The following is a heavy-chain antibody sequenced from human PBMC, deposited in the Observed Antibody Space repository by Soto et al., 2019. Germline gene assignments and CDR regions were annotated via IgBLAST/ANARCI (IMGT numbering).Heavy chain of an antibody. CDR1: GDSMTTVGYY. V-gene: IGHV4-31*03. Sequence: QVQLQESAPGLVKPSQTLSLTCTVSGDSMTTVGYYWTWIRQHPGQGLEWIGLISYSGSTYYSSSLKGRVAISADTSKNQFSLKLNSVTAADTAVYYCTRGDYWGQGTLVTVSS. CDR3: TRGDY. J-gene: IGHJ4*02. CDR2: ISYSGST.